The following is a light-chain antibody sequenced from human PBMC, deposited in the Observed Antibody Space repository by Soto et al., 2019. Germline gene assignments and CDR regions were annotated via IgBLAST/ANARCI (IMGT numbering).Light chain of an antibody. Sequence: DIQMTQSPSSLSASVGDRVTITCRASQSTSNYLNWYQQKPGKAHKLLISAAYRLQSGAQSRFSGSGSGTDFTLIIRSLQPADFATYYCKQTYSSPPTFGQGTKVDIK. CDR3: KQTYSSPPT. J-gene: IGKJ1*01. V-gene: IGKV1-39*01. CDR1: QSTSNY. CDR2: AAY.